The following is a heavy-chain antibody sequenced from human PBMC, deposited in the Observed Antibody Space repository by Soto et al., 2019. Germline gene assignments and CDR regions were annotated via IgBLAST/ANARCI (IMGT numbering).Heavy chain of an antibody. Sequence: ASVKVSCKASGYTFINFDISWVRQAAGQGLEWLGRMNPGSGKTGYASKFQGRVAMTRDASTGTSHLELSSLTSDDTAVYYCARMASAGTLNWFGPWGQGTLVTVSS. CDR3: ARMASAGTLNWFGP. J-gene: IGHJ5*02. CDR2: MNPGSGKT. CDR1: GYTFINFD. D-gene: IGHD6-13*01. V-gene: IGHV1-8*02.